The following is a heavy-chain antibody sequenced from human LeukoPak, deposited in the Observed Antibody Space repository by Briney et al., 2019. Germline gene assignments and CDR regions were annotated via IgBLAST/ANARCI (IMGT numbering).Heavy chain of an antibody. V-gene: IGHV3-21*01. D-gene: IGHD6-6*01. J-gene: IGHJ3*02. CDR3: ARGPSIAARYDAFDI. CDR2: ISGSGTYM. CDR1: GFTFSSYS. Sequence: GGSLRLSCAASGFTFSSYSMNWVRQAPGKGLEWVSSISGSGTYMYYADSVKGRFTISRDNAKNSLYLEMDSLRAEDTAVYYCARGPSIAARYDAFDIWGQGTMVTVSS.